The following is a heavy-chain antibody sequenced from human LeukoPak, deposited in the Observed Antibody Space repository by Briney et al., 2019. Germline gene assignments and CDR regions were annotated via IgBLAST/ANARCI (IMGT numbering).Heavy chain of an antibody. CDR2: MNPNSGNT. J-gene: IGHJ4*02. Sequence: GASVKVSCKASGYTFTSYDINWVRQATGQGLEWMGWMNPNSGNTGYAQKFQGRVTMTRNTSISTAYMELSSLRSEDTAVYYCARGGHDYGDADFDYWGQGTLVTVSS. V-gene: IGHV1-8*02. CDR1: GYTFTSYD. D-gene: IGHD4-17*01. CDR3: ARGGHDYGDADFDY.